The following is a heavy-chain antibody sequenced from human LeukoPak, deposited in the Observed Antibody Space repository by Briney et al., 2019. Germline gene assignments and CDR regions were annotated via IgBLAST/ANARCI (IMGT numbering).Heavy chain of an antibody. V-gene: IGHV1-69*05. J-gene: IGHJ5*02. CDR1: GGTFSSYA. D-gene: IGHD2-2*01. CDR2: IIPIFGTA. CDR3: ARSRVVPAARNVFWFDP. Sequence: ASVKVSCKASGGTFSSYAISWVRQAPEQGLEWMGGIIPIFGTANYAQKFQGRVTITTDESTSTAYMKLSSLRSEDTAVYYCARSRVVPAARNVFWFDPWGQGTLVTVSS.